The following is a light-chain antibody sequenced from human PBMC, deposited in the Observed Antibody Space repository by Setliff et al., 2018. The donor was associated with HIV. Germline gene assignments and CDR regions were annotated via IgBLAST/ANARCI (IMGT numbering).Light chain of an antibody. CDR3: QQHYDYPQT. CDR2: SAS. V-gene: IGKV1-8*01. CDR1: QGIGIY. Sequence: AIRMTQSPSSFSASTGDRVTITCRASQGIGIYLAWYQQKPGKAPNLLIHSASTLQSGVPPRFSGSGSGTDFTLTISSPQSEDCATYYCQQHYDYPQTFGQGTKVDIK. J-gene: IGKJ1*01.